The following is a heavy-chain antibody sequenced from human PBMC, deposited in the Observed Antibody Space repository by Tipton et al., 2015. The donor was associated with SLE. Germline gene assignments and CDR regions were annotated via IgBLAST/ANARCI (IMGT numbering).Heavy chain of an antibody. CDR2: IYTSGST. CDR3: ARARQQLDAFDI. J-gene: IGHJ3*02. V-gene: IGHV4-4*07. CDR1: GGSISSYY. Sequence: TLSLTCTVSGGSISSYYWGWIRQPAGKGLEWIGRIYTSGSTNYNPSLKSRVTMPVDTSKNQFSLKLSSVTAAVTALYYCARARQQLDAFDIWGQGTMVTVS. D-gene: IGHD6-13*01.